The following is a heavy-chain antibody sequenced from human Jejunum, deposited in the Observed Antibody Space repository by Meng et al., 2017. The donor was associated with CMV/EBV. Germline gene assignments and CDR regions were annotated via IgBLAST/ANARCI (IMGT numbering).Heavy chain of an antibody. V-gene: IGHV3-49*04. D-gene: IGHD2-2*01. CDR1: GFTFAGHT. Sequence: CTATGFTFAGHTKGWVRRATGKGLWWVGIIRSIAYGGTTEYAASVKGRFTISRDDSKSIAHLQVSSLKTEDTAIYYYTRASTAFVWGQGTLVTVSS. CDR2: IRSIAYGGTT. J-gene: IGHJ4*02. CDR3: TRASTAFV.